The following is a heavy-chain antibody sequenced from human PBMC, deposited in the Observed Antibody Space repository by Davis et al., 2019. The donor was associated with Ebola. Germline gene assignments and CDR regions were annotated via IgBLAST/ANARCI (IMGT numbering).Heavy chain of an antibody. Sequence: MPSETLSLTCAVSGDSISSSNWWSWVRQPPGKGLEWIGEISQSGSTNYNPSLKSRVTISVDKSKNQFSLKLSSVTAADTAVYYCARLKRIWNDPGIDYWGQGTLVTVSS. CDR1: GDSISSSNW. CDR2: ISQSGST. V-gene: IGHV4-4*02. J-gene: IGHJ4*02. CDR3: ARLKRIWNDPGIDY. D-gene: IGHD1-1*01.